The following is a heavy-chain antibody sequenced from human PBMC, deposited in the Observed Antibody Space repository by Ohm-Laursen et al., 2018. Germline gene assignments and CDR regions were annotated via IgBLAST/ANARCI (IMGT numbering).Heavy chain of an antibody. CDR3: ARDNFNKDGGMDV. J-gene: IGHJ6*02. CDR1: GFTVSSNY. Sequence: SLRLSCAASGFTVSSNYMSWVRQAPGKGLEWVSVIYSGGSTYYADSMKGRFTISRDNSKNTLYLQMDSLRAEDTAVYYCARDNFNKDGGMDVWGQGTTVTVSS. V-gene: IGHV3-53*01. CDR2: IYSGGST. D-gene: IGHD2/OR15-2a*01.